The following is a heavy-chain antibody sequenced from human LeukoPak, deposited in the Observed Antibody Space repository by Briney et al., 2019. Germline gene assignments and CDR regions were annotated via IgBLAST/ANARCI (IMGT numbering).Heavy chain of an antibody. CDR1: GGSFSGYY. Sequence: SETLSLTCAVYGGSFSGYYWSWIRQPPGKGLEWVGEINHSGSTNYNPSLKSRVTISVDTSKNQFSLKLSSVTAADTAVYYCASSAYESSGYGGYYMDVWGKGTTVTVSS. J-gene: IGHJ6*03. CDR2: INHSGST. CDR3: ASSAYESSGYGGYYMDV. V-gene: IGHV4-34*01. D-gene: IGHD3-22*01.